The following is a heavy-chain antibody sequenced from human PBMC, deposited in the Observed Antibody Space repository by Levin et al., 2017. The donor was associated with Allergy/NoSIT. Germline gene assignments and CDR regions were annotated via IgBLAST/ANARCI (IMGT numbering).Heavy chain of an antibody. J-gene: IGHJ5*02. CDR3: ARPNYGDYGGQLYNWFDP. CDR1: GGSISSSSYY. Sequence: SETLSLTCTVSGGSISSSSYYWGWIRQPPGKGLEWIGSIYYSGSTYYNPSLKSRVTISVDTSKNQFSLKLSSVTAADTAVYYCARPNYGDYGGQLYNWFDPWGQGTLVTVSS. CDR2: IYYSGST. V-gene: IGHV4-39*01. D-gene: IGHD4-17*01.